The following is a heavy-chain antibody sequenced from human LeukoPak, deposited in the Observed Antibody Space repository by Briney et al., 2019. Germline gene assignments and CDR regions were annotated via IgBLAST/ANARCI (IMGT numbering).Heavy chain of an antibody. J-gene: IGHJ4*02. D-gene: IGHD5-12*01. CDR2: IYHSGST. CDR3: ARGGGYASPIGY. Sequence: SETLFLTCTLSGGSISTYYWSWIRQPPGKGLEWIGYIYHSGSTSYNPSLKSRVTISVDTSKNQFSLKLSSVTAADTAVYYCARGGGYASPIGYWGQGALVTVSS. V-gene: IGHV4-59*01. CDR1: GGSISTYY.